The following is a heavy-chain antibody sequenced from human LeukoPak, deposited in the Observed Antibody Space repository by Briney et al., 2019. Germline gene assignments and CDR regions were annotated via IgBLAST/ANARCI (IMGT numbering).Heavy chain of an antibody. CDR1: GFTFSTYE. J-gene: IGHJ4*02. Sequence: GGSLRLSCAASGFTFSTYEMNWVRQAPGEGLEWVSYIGSSGTFIYYADSVKGRFTISRDNARNSLYLQMNSLRAEDTALYYCARDRDRYSSRCFDYWGQGTLVTVSS. D-gene: IGHD6-19*01. V-gene: IGHV3-48*03. CDR3: ARDRDRYSSRCFDY. CDR2: IGSSGTFI.